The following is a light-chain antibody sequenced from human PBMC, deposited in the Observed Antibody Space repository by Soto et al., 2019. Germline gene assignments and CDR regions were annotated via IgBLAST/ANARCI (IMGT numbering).Light chain of an antibody. CDR2: GAS. Sequence: EIVLTQSPGTLSLSAGERATLSCRASQSVSNKYLTWYQQKPGQAPRLLIYGASSRATGIPDRFSGSGSGTDFTLTISRLEPEDFAVYYCQQYGSSSWTFGQGTKVDIK. CDR3: QQYGSSSWT. J-gene: IGKJ1*01. V-gene: IGKV3-20*01. CDR1: QSVSNKY.